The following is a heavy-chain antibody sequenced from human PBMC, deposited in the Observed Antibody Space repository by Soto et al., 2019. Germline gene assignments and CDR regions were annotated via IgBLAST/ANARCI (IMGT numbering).Heavy chain of an antibody. CDR3: ARRIRGRDGYNDLFDY. Sequence: PSETLSLTCTVSGGSISSSSYYWGWIRQPPGKGLEWIGSIYYSGSTYYNPSLKSRVTISVDTSKNQFSLKLSSVTAADTAVYYCARRIRGRDGYNDLFDYWGQGTLVTVSS. CDR1: GGSISSSSYY. V-gene: IGHV4-39*01. D-gene: IGHD5-12*01. J-gene: IGHJ4*02. CDR2: IYYSGST.